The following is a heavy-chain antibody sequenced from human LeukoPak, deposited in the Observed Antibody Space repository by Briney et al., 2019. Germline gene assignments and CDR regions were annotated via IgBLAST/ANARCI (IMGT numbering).Heavy chain of an antibody. J-gene: IGHJ4*02. CDR3: ARGPIGVLIMYYFDD. D-gene: IGHD3-10*01. V-gene: IGHV3-30*04. CDR2: ISYDGSYE. Sequence: GRSLRLSCAASGFIFSRYAMHWVRQAPDKGLEWVAVISYDGSYEYYADSVEGRFTVSRDNSKNTLYLQMISLRTEDTAVYYCARGPIGVLIMYYFDDWGQGTLVTVSS. CDR1: GFIFSRYA.